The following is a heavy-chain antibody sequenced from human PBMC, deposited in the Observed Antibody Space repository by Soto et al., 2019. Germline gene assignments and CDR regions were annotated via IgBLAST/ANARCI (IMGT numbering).Heavy chain of an antibody. J-gene: IGHJ4*02. CDR1: GYSFTNYW. D-gene: IGHD6-6*01. CDR2: IYPGDSDT. Sequence: PGESLKISCKGSGYSFTNYWIGWVRQMSGKGLEWMGIIYPGDSDTKYNPSFQGQVTISVDKSISTAYLQWSSLKASDTAMYYCARQIISSPRTGGYWGQGTLVTVSS. V-gene: IGHV5-51*01. CDR3: ARQIISSPRTGGY.